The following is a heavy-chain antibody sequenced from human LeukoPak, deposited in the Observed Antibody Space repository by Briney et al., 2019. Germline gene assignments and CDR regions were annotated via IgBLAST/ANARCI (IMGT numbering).Heavy chain of an antibody. CDR1: GGSISSGNYY. J-gene: IGHJ4*02. CDR2: IYYSGST. CDR3: ARGPGDLDY. D-gene: IGHD7-27*01. V-gene: IGHV4-31*03. Sequence: SETLSLTCTVSGGSISSGNYYWHWLRQHPGKGLEWIGYIYYSGSTYYNPSLKSRVTISVDTSKNQFSLKLSSVTAADTAVYYCARGPGDLDYWGQGTLVTVSS.